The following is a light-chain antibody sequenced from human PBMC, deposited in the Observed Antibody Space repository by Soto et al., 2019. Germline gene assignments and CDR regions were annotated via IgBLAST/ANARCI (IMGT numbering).Light chain of an antibody. CDR2: DAS. CDR3: QQYNSWPLT. CDR1: QSVSAK. J-gene: IGKJ4*01. Sequence: EIVMTQSPGTLSVSPGERPTLSCRASQSVSAKVAWYQQKPGRAPRLLISDASIRATGIPARFSGSGSGTEFTLTISSLQSEDFAVYYCQQYNSWPLTFGGGTKVEIK. V-gene: IGKV3-15*01.